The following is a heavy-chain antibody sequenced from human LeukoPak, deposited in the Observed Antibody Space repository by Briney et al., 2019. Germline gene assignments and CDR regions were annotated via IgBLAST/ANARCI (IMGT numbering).Heavy chain of an antibody. D-gene: IGHD2-2*02. J-gene: IGHJ6*02. V-gene: IGHV3-30*18. CDR2: ISSDGTTK. CDR1: GFTFSTYG. CDR3: AKDRVACTTRCYTRRGDYNAMGV. Sequence: GRSLRLSCAASGFTFSTYGVHWVRQAPGKGLEWVALISSDGTTKYYADSVEGRFTISRDNSKNTLNLQMNSLRAEDTAMYYCAKDRVACTTRCYTRRGDYNAMGVWGQGTTVTVSS.